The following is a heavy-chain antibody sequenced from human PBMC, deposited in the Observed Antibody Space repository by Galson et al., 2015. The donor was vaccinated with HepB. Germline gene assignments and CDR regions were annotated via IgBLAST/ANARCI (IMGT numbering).Heavy chain of an antibody. Sequence: SVKVSCKASGYTFTSYGISWVRQAPGQGLEWIGWISAYNGNTNYAQKLQGRVTMTTDTSTSTAYMELRSLRSDDTAVYYCARVLSITIFGVVTDFDYWGQGTLVTVSS. D-gene: IGHD3-3*01. CDR2: ISAYNGNT. V-gene: IGHV1-18*01. CDR3: ARVLSITIFGVVTDFDY. J-gene: IGHJ4*02. CDR1: GYTFTSYG.